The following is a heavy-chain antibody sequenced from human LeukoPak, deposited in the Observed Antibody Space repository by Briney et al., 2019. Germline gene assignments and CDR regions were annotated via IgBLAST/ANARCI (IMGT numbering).Heavy chain of an antibody. CDR3: ATDLATIRKKDY. CDR1: GYTLTEFS. CDR2: FDPEDGET. Sequence: ASVKVSCKVSGYTLTEFSMHWVRQAPGKGLEWVGGFDPEDGETIYTQKFQGRVTMTEDTSTDTAYMELSSLRSEDTAIYYCATDLATIRKKDYWGQGTLVTVSS. V-gene: IGHV1-24*01. D-gene: IGHD5-12*01. J-gene: IGHJ4*02.